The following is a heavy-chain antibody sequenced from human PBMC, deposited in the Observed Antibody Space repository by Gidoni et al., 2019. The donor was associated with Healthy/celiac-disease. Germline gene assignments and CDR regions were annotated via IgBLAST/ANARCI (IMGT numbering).Heavy chain of an antibody. CDR1: GFTFSSYS. J-gene: IGHJ4*02. CDR2: ISSSSSYI. Sequence: EVQLVESGGGLVKPGGSLRLSCAASGFTFSSYSMNWVRQSPGKGLEWVSSISSSSSYIYYADSVKGRFTISRDNAKNSLYLQMNSLRAEDTAVYYCARDRSTYCSGGSCYSLGYWGQGTLVTVSS. D-gene: IGHD2-15*01. CDR3: ARDRSTYCSGGSCYSLGY. V-gene: IGHV3-21*01.